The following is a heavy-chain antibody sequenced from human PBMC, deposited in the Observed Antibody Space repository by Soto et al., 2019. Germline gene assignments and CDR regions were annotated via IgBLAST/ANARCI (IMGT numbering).Heavy chain of an antibody. D-gene: IGHD5-12*01. V-gene: IGHV3-23*01. CDR3: AKEYSASFDY. CDR2: ISAGGSNT. CDR1: GFSFSNYA. J-gene: IGHJ4*02. Sequence: GGSLRLSCAASGFSFSNYAMNWVRQAPGKGLEWVSAISAGGSNTNYADSVKGRFTISSDNSKNTLYLQMNGLRADDTAVYYCAKEYSASFDYWGQGTPVTVSS.